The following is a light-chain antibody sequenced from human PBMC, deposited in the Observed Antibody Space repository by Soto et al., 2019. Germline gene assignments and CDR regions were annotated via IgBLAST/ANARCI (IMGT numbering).Light chain of an antibody. V-gene: IGKV1-5*03. CDR3: QQYSYFAT. CDR2: KAS. CDR1: QSISSW. J-gene: IGKJ1*01. Sequence: DIRMTQSPSTLSASVGDRVTLTCRASQSISSWLTWYQQKAGQAPKLLIYKASIVESGVPSRFSGSGSGTEFTLTISSLQPDDSATYYCQQYSYFATFGQGTRVEVK.